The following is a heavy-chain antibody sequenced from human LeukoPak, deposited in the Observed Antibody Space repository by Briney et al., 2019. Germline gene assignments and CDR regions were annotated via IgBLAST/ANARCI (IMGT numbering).Heavy chain of an antibody. D-gene: IGHD3-10*01. V-gene: IGHV5-51*01. CDR3: ARHLYYGSGEAWFDP. CDR1: GYSFTSYR. Sequence: GESLKISCKGSGYSFTSYRIGWVRQMPGKGLEWMGIIYPGDSDTRYSPSFQGQVTISADKSISAAYLQWSSLKASDTAMYYCARHLYYGSGEAWFDPWAREPWSPSPQ. J-gene: IGHJ5*02. CDR2: IYPGDSDT.